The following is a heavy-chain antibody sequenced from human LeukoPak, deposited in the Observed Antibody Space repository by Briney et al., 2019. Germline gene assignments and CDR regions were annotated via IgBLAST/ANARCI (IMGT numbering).Heavy chain of an antibody. CDR1: GGSISSYY. D-gene: IGHD5-24*01. Sequence: SETLSLTCTVSGGSISSYYWSWIRQPPGKGLEWIGYIYYSGGTNYNPSLKSRVTISVDTSKNQFSLKLSSVTAADTAVYYCARTIPYYYGMDVWGQGTTVTVSS. CDR3: ARTIPYYYGMDV. V-gene: IGHV4-59*08. CDR2: IYYSGGT. J-gene: IGHJ6*02.